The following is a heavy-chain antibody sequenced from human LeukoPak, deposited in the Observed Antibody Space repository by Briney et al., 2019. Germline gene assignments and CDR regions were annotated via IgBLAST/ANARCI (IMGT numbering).Heavy chain of an antibody. V-gene: IGHV4-59*01. Sequence: SETLSLTCTVSGGSISSYYWSWIRQPPGKGLEWIGYIYYSGTTNYNPSLKSRVTISVDTSRSQFSLKLNSVTAADTAVYYCARSGGYSSPQNYWGQGTLVTVSS. D-gene: IGHD6-19*01. CDR3: ARSGGYSSPQNY. CDR1: GGSISSYY. J-gene: IGHJ4*02. CDR2: IYYSGTT.